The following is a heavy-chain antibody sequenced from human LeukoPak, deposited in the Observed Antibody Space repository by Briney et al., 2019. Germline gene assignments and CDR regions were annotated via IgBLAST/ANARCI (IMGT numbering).Heavy chain of an antibody. D-gene: IGHD2-2*02. CDR3: ARAPQYQLLYENWFDP. CDR2: IYPGDSDT. Sequence: GESLKISCKGSGYSFTSYWIGWVRQMPGKGLEWMGIIYPGDSDTRYSPSFQGQVTISADKSISTAYLQWSSLKASDTAMYYCARAPQYQLLYENWFDPWGQGTLVTVSS. V-gene: IGHV5-51*01. J-gene: IGHJ5*02. CDR1: GYSFTSYW.